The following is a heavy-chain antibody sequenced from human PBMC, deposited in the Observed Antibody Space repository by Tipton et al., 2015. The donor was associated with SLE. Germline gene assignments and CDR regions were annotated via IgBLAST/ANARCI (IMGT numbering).Heavy chain of an antibody. V-gene: IGHV4-34*01. CDR2: INHSGST. J-gene: IGHJ6*03. Sequence: TLSLTCAVYGGSFSGYYWSWIRQPPGKGLEWIGEINHSGSTNYNPSLKSRVTISVDTSKNQFSLKLSSVTAADTAVYYCARAPGLERSFYYYYYYMDVWGKGTTVTVSS. CDR1: GGSFSGYY. CDR3: ARAPGLERSFYYYYYYMDV. D-gene: IGHD1-1*01.